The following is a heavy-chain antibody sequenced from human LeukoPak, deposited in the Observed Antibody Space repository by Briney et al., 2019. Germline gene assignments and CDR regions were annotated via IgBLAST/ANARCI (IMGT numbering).Heavy chain of an antibody. CDR3: AKDRTAAAGTSFDI. CDR2: IRHDASNE. CDR1: GFSFSSYG. J-gene: IGHJ3*02. Sequence: PGGSLRLSCAASGFSFSSYGMHWVRQAPGKGLEWVAFIRHDASNEYYVDSEKGRFTISRDNSKNTLYLQMNSLRVEDTSVYYCAKDRTAAAGTSFDIWGQGTMVTVSS. D-gene: IGHD6-13*01. V-gene: IGHV3-30*02.